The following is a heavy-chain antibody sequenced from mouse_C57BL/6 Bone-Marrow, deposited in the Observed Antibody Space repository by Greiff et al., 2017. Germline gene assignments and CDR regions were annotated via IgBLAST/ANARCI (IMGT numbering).Heavy chain of an antibody. CDR2: INPNNGGT. V-gene: IGHV1-18*01. CDR1: GYTFTDYN. Sequence: VQLQQSGPELVKPGASVKIPCKASGYTFTDYNMDWVKQSQGKSLEWIGDINPNNGGTIYNQKFKGKATLTVDKSSSTAYMELRSLTSEDTAVYYCARRDCYYAMDYWGQGTSVTVSS. J-gene: IGHJ4*01. CDR3: ARRDCYYAMDY.